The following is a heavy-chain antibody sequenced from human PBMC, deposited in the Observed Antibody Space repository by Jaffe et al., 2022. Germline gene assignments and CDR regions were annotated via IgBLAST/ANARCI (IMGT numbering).Heavy chain of an antibody. D-gene: IGHD3-10*01. J-gene: IGHJ4*02. CDR2: ISGSGGST. V-gene: IGHV3-23*01. CDR3: AKGQTTYYLPGYDF. CDR1: GFTFSTYA. Sequence: EVQLLESGGGLVQPGGSQRLSCAASGFTFSTYAMSWVRQAPGKGLEWVSGISGSGGSTYYADSVKGRFTISRDNSKNTVYLQMNSLRAEDTAVYYCAKGQTTYYLPGYDFWGQGTLVTVSS.